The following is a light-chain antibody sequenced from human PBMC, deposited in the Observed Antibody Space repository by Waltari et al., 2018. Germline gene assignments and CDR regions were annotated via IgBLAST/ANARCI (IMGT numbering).Light chain of an antibody. J-gene: IGKJ2*01. CDR2: SAS. V-gene: IGKV3-15*01. CDR1: QRVNAN. CDR3: QQGYT. Sequence: EVLMTQSPATLSVSPGERAPLSCRASQRVNANVAWYQQRPGQAPRPLIYSASTRATGIPARFSGSGDGTAFTLTITSLQSEDFAVYYCQQGYTFGQGTKLEIK.